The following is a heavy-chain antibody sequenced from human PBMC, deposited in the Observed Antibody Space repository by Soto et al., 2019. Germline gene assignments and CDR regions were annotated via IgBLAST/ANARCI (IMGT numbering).Heavy chain of an antibody. D-gene: IGHD3-22*01. CDR2: ISGSGGST. Sequence: PWGSLRLSCAASGFTFSSYAMSWVRQAPGKGLEWVSAISGSGGSTYYADSVKGRFTISRDNSKNTLYLQMNSLRAEDTAVYYCAKGDYYDSSGYYYYYGMDVWGQGTTVTVS. V-gene: IGHV3-23*01. CDR3: AKGDYYDSSGYYYYYGMDV. J-gene: IGHJ6*02. CDR1: GFTFSSYA.